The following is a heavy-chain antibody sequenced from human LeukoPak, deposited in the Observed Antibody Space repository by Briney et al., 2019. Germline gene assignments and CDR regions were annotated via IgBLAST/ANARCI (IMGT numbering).Heavy chain of an antibody. V-gene: IGHV1-2*02. CDR3: ARGGRTTSCCDDAFDI. Sequence: GASVKVSCEASAYTFTAYYMHFVRQAPGQGLEWMGWINPTTGGTNYAQMLQGRVTTTRDTSISTAYMELSRLTSDDTALYYCARGGRTTSCCDDAFDIWGQGTMVSVSS. J-gene: IGHJ3*02. CDR2: INPTTGGT. CDR1: AYTFTAYY. D-gene: IGHD2-2*01.